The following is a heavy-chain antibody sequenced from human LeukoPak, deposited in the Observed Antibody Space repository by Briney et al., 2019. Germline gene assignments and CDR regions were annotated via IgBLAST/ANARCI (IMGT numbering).Heavy chain of an antibody. Sequence: SETLSLTCTVSGGSISSSSYYWGWIRQPPGKGLEWIGYIYYSGSTNYNPSLKSRVTISVDMSKNQFSLKLSSVTAADTAVYYCARGSITMVRGEGPAWEPFDPWGQGTQVTVSS. J-gene: IGHJ5*02. CDR1: GGSISSSSYY. V-gene: IGHV4-61*05. CDR2: IYYSGST. D-gene: IGHD3-10*01. CDR3: ARGSITMVRGEGPAWEPFDP.